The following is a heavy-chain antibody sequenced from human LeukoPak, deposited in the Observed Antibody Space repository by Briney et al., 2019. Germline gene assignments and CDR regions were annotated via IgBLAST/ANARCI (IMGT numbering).Heavy chain of an antibody. J-gene: IGHJ3*02. V-gene: IGHV4-34*01. Sequence: SETLSLTCAVYGGSFSNYHWSWLRQPPGKGLEWIAEINHSGSTNYNPPLKSRVTISVDTSKNQFSLKLSSVTAADTAVYYCATRDIWGQGTMVTVLS. CDR1: GGSFSNYH. CDR2: INHSGST. CDR3: ATRDI.